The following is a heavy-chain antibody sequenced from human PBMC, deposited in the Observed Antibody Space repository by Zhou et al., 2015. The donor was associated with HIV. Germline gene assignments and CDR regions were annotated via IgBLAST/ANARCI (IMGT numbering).Heavy chain of an antibody. CDR1: GFTVNSNY. CDR3: ARGGGQTDRSMIYGMDV. V-gene: IGHV3-53*01. CDR2: IYSGGTT. Sequence: VQLVESGGGVVQPGRSLRLSCAVSGFTVNSNYMSWVRQAPGEGLEWVSVIYSGGTTYYADSVKGRFTISRDDSKNTLYLQMNSLRAEDSAVYYCARGGGQTDRSMIYGMDVWGQGTTVTVSS. J-gene: IGHJ6*02. D-gene: IGHD3-22*01.